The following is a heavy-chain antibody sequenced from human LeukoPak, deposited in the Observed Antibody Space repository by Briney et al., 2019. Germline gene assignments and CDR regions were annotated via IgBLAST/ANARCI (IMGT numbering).Heavy chain of an antibody. CDR3: ARAYAPVFPYDYTVFVLGDWFDP. CDR1: GFTFSSYA. J-gene: IGHJ5*02. CDR2: ISYDGSNK. Sequence: GGSLRLSCAASGFTFSSYAMHWVRQAPGKGLEWVAVISYDGSNKYYADSVKGRFTISRDNSKNTLYLQMNSLRAEDTAVYYCARAYAPVFPYDYTVFVLGDWFDPWGQGTLVTVSS. V-gene: IGHV3-30*04. D-gene: IGHD4-11*01.